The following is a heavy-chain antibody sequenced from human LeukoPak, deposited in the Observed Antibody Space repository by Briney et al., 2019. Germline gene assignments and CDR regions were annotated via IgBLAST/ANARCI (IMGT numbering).Heavy chain of an antibody. D-gene: IGHD6-19*01. Sequence: GRSLRLSCAASGFTFSSYAMHWVRQAPGKGLEWVAVISYDGSNKYYADSVKGRFTISRDNSKNTLYLQMNSLRAEDTAVYYCARAPSSGWLRSYHYGMDVWGQGTTVTVSS. J-gene: IGHJ6*02. CDR3: ARAPSSGWLRSYHYGMDV. CDR1: GFTFSSYA. V-gene: IGHV3-30-3*01. CDR2: ISYDGSNK.